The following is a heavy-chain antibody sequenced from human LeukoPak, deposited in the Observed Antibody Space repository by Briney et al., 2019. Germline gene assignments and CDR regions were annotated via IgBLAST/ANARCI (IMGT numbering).Heavy chain of an antibody. CDR1: GFTFSSYW. Sequence: PGGSLRLSCAASGFTFSSYWMSWVRQAPGKGLEWVANIKQDGSEKYYVDSVKGRFTISRDNAKNSLYLQMNSLRAEDTAVYYCARVGYDSSGFGDAFDIWGQGTMVTVSS. J-gene: IGHJ3*02. CDR2: IKQDGSEK. D-gene: IGHD3-22*01. V-gene: IGHV3-7*01. CDR3: ARVGYDSSGFGDAFDI.